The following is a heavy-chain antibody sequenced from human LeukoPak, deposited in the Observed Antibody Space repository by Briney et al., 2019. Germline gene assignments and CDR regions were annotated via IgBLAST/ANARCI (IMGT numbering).Heavy chain of an antibody. CDR2: IIPILGIA. CDR3: ARGSSGYEHGVDY. J-gene: IGHJ4*02. CDR1: GGTFSSYA. V-gene: IGHV1-69*04. D-gene: IGHD3-22*01. Sequence: GASVTVSCKASGGTFSSYAISWVRQAPGQGLEWMGRIIPILGIANYAQKFQGRVTITADKSTSTAYMELSSLRSEDTAVYYCARGSSGYEHGVDYWGQGTLVTVSS.